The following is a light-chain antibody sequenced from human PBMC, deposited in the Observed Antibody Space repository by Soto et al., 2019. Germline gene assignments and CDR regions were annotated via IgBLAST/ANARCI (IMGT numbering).Light chain of an antibody. CDR2: DAS. Sequence: DITMTQYAPTLSASLGERDTISRGANQSVSSLLAWYQQKPGKAPKLLVYDASSLESGVPSRFRGSGSGTEFNLIISSLQSDDFATYLCQQYNTHRWTFGQGTKVDIK. J-gene: IGKJ1*01. CDR1: QSVSSL. V-gene: IGKV1-5*01. CDR3: QQYNTHRWT.